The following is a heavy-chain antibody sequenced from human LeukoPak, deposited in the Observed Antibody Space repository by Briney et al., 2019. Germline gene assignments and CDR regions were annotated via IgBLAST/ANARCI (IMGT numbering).Heavy chain of an antibody. CDR2: ISSSSSYI. J-gene: IGHJ4*02. CDR3: ARDLEWLRSYYFDY. V-gene: IGHV3-21*01. CDR1: GFTFSSYS. D-gene: IGHD5-12*01. Sequence: GSLRLSCAASGFTFSSYSMNWVRQAPGKGLEWVSSISSSSSYIYYADSVKGRFTISRDNAKNSLYLQMNSLRAEDTAVYYCARDLEWLRSYYFDYWGQGTLVTVSS.